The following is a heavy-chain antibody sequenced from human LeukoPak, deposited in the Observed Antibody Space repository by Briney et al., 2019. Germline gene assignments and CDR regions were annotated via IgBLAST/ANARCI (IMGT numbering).Heavy chain of an antibody. CDR2: ISSSSSYI. J-gene: IGHJ4*02. Sequence: GGSLRLSCAASGFTFSSYSMNWVRQAPGKGLEWVSSISSSSSYIYYADSVKGRFTISRDNAKNSLYLQMNSLRAEDTAVYYCARLGVDYYDSSGYLFDYWGQGTLVTVSS. CDR3: ARLGVDYYDSSGYLFDY. V-gene: IGHV3-21*01. CDR1: GFTFSSYS. D-gene: IGHD3-22*01.